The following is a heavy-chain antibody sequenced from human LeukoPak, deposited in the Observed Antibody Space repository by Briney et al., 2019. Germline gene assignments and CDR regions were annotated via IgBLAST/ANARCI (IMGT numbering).Heavy chain of an antibody. CDR1: GGTFSSYA. Sequence: GASVKVSCKASGGTFSSYAISWVRQAPGQGLEWMGGIIPIFGTANYAQKFQGRVTITADKSTSTAYMELSSLRSEDTAVYYCARDAGDSSGYYPFFDYWGQGTLVTVSS. J-gene: IGHJ4*02. D-gene: IGHD3-22*01. CDR2: IIPIFGTA. V-gene: IGHV1-69*06. CDR3: ARDAGDSSGYYPFFDY.